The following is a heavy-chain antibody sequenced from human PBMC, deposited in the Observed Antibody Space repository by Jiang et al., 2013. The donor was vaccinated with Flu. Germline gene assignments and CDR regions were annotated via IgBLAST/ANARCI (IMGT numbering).Heavy chain of an antibody. Sequence: VQLVESWGRTWSSLGGSLRLSCAASGFIFTDYYMSWIRQSPGRGLEWVSYISNSDDTTYYADSVKGRFTVSRDNARDLLHLQMDNVRAEDAAIYYCARDPGGYDNYYYYMDVWGNGTTVTVSS. J-gene: IGHJ6*03. V-gene: IGHV3-11*01. D-gene: IGHD5-12*01. CDR2: ISNSDDTT. CDR1: GFIFTDYY. CDR3: ARDPGGYDNYYYYMDV.